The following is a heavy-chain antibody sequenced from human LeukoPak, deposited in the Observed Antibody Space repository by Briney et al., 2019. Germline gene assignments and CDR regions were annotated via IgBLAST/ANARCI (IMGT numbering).Heavy chain of an antibody. CDR1: GYTFSNHG. Sequence: ASVKVSCKTSGYTFSNHGISWVRQAPGQGLEWMGWISGYNGNTNYVKKFRGRVTMTTDTSTSTAYMELRSLSSDDTALYYCERDLSLGRHDDGEPFDYWGQGTLVTVSS. CDR2: ISGYNGNT. CDR3: ERDLSLGRHDDGEPFDY. V-gene: IGHV1-18*01. J-gene: IGHJ4*02. D-gene: IGHD4-17*01.